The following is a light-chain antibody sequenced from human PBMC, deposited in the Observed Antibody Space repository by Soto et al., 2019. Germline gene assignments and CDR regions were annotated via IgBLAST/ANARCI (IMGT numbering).Light chain of an antibody. J-gene: IGKJ1*01. V-gene: IGKV3-20*01. CDR3: QQYYSSPKT. CDR1: QSVSRSY. CDR2: GAS. Sequence: EIVLTQSPGTLPLSPGERATISCMASQSVSRSYLAWYQEKPGQAPSLLIYGASSRATGIPARFSGSGSGTYFTLTISILEPGDFALYYWQQYYSSPKTFGQGTKVEIK.